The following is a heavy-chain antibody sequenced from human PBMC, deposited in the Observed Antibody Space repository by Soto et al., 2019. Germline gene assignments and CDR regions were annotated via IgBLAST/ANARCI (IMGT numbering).Heavy chain of an antibody. Sequence: EVQLVESGGALVQPGGSLRLSCAASGFTFSTYDFHWVRQATGKGLEWVSGIGTAGDTYYAGSVKGRFIMSRENVKNSLYIQMNSLRAGDTAVYYCTRGADGFDYWGQGTLVTVSS. J-gene: IGHJ4*02. CDR3: TRGADGFDY. V-gene: IGHV3-13*01. CDR1: GFTFSTYD. CDR2: IGTAGDT. D-gene: IGHD3-16*01.